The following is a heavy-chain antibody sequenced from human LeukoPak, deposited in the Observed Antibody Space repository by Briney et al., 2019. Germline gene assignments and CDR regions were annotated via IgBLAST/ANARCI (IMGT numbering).Heavy chain of an antibody. Sequence: TRGSLRLXCAASGFTFSDYYMSWIRQAPGKGLEWVSYISSSGSTIYYADSVKGRFTISRDNAKNSLYLQMNSLRAEDTAVYYCASPLLWFGIRTWGQGTLVTVSS. J-gene: IGHJ5*02. V-gene: IGHV3-11*04. CDR1: GFTFSDYY. D-gene: IGHD3-10*01. CDR2: ISSSGSTI. CDR3: ASPLLWFGIRT.